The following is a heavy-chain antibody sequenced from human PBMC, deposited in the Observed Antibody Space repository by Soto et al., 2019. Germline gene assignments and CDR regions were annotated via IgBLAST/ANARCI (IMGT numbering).Heavy chain of an antibody. V-gene: IGHV4-34*01. CDR1: GGSFSGYY. J-gene: IGHJ4*02. CDR2: LNHSGNT. D-gene: IGHD6-19*01. Sequence: QVQLQQWGPGLLKPSEPLSLSCTVYGGSFSGYYWSWIRQPPGKGLEWLGELNHSGNTNYNPSLRSRVSISVDTSKNQFSLKLSSVTAADTAVYYCARGEISGWYFDYWGQGTQVTVSS. CDR3: ARGEISGWYFDY.